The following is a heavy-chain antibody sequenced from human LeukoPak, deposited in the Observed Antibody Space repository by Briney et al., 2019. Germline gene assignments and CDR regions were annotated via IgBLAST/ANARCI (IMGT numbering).Heavy chain of an antibody. J-gene: IGHJ5*02. V-gene: IGHV4-34*01. CDR2: INHSGST. CDR3: ASLLGYCSSTSCSNWFDP. D-gene: IGHD2-2*01. Sequence: PSETLSLTCAVYGGSFSGYCWSWIRQPPGKGLEWIGEINHSGSTNYNPSLKSRVTISVDTSKNQFSLKLSSVTAADTAVYYCASLLGYCSSTSCSNWFDPWGQGTLVTVSS. CDR1: GGSFSGYC.